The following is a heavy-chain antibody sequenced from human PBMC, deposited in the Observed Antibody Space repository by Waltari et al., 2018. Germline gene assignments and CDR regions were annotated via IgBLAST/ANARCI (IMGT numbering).Heavy chain of an antibody. CDR3: SKFGSGIDY. V-gene: IGHV4-38-2*02. CDR1: GYSISSGYF. J-gene: IGHJ4*02. CDR2: IYQSGST. D-gene: IGHD1-26*01. Sequence: QVQLQESGPELVKPSETLSLTCTVSGYSISSGYFWGWIRQPPGKGLEWIGSIYQSGSTDYNPSLESRVTISVDTSKNQFSLKLRSVTAADTAVYYCSKFGSGIDYWGQGTLVTVSS.